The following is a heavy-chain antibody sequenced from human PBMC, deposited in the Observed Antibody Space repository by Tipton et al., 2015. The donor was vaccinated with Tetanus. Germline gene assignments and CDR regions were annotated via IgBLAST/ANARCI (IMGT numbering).Heavy chain of an antibody. CDR3: ARGGLLWFGELTDTTYYYCYGMDV. V-gene: IGHV4-59*01. D-gene: IGHD3-10*01. CDR1: GGSINNYH. J-gene: IGHJ6*02. CDR2: ISYSGST. Sequence: TLSLTCTVSGGSINNYHWSWIRQPPGKGLEWIGYISYSGSTNYNPSLKSRVTISVDTSKNQFSLKLSSVTAADTAVYYCARGGLLWFGELTDTTYYYCYGMDVWGQGTTVTVSS.